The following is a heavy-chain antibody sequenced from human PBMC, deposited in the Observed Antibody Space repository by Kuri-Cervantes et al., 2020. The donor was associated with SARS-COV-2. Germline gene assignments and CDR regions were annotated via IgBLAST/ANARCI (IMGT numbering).Heavy chain of an antibody. CDR3: ARDRDVEARWEGDYYHVMDV. J-gene: IGHJ6*02. CDR2: VIPMFGTT. V-gene: IGHV1-69*06. D-gene: IGHD1-26*01. Sequence: SVKVSCKASGGTFSTHAINWVRQAPGQGLEWMGTVIPMFGTTHHAQRFQGRLTMTADTSTSIAYMTLSSLRSDDTAVYYCARDRDVEARWEGDYYHVMDVWGPGTTVTVSS. CDR1: GGTFSTHA.